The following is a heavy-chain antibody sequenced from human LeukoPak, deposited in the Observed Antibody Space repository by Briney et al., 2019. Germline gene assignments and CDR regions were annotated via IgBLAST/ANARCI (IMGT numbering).Heavy chain of an antibody. V-gene: IGHV1-69*13. D-gene: IGHD1-26*01. Sequence: SVKVSCKASGGTFSSYAISWVRRAPGQGLEWMGGIIPIFGSANYAQKFQGRVTITADESTSTAYMELSSLRSEDTAVYYCATWEWELLRNWFDPWGQGTLVTVSS. CDR1: GGTFSSYA. CDR2: IIPIFGSA. J-gene: IGHJ5*02. CDR3: ATWEWELLRNWFDP.